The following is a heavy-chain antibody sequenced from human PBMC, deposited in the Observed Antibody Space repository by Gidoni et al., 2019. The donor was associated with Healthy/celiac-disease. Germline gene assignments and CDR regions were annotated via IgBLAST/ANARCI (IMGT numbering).Heavy chain of an antibody. Sequence: QVQLQQWGAVLLKPSETLSPTCAVYGGSFSVYYWSWIRQPPGKGLEWIGEINHSGSTNYNPSLKSRVTISVDTSKNQFSLKLSSVTAADTAVYYCARGLDVVVAATHGGTFDYWGQGTLVTVSS. J-gene: IGHJ4*02. CDR1: GGSFSVYY. V-gene: IGHV4-34*01. CDR2: INHSGST. D-gene: IGHD2-15*01. CDR3: ARGLDVVVAATHGGTFDY.